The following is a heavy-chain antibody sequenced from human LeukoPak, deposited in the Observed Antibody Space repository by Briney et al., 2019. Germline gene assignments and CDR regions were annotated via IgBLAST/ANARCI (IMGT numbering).Heavy chain of an antibody. CDR1: GFTFSSYV. V-gene: IGHV3-30*03. Sequence: SGGSLRLSCSASGFTFSSYVMHWVRQAPGKGLEWVATISYDEDNIYYADSVKGRFTISRDNSKDTLFLQMNSLKIEDTAIYYCEASWHYWGQGTLVTVSS. CDR3: EASWHY. CDR2: ISYDEDNI. D-gene: IGHD1-26*01. J-gene: IGHJ4*02.